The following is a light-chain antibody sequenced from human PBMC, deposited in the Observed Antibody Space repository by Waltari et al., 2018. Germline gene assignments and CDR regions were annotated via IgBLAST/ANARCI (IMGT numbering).Light chain of an antibody. J-gene: IGKJ4*01. CDR3: QQTSSWPLT. CDR1: QSVSIN. Sequence: IVLTQSPATLSLSPGQRATLSCRASQSVSINLGWYQQKLGQPPRLLIYDASHRATGIPARFSASGSGTDFTLTISGLEPEDFALYFCQQTSSWPLTFGGGTKVEFK. CDR2: DAS. V-gene: IGKV3-11*01.